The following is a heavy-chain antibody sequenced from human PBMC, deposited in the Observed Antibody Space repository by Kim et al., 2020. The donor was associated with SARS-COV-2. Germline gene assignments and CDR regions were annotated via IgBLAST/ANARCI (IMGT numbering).Heavy chain of an antibody. CDR1: GFTFSSYS. CDR3: ARTRVRGMRDYYYGMDV. Sequence: GGSLRLSCAASGFTFSSYSINWVRQAPGKGLEWVSYISSSSSTIYYADSVKGRFTISRDNAKNSLYLQMNSLRDEDTAVYYCARTRVRGMRDYYYGMDVWGQGTTVTVSS. D-gene: IGHD3-10*01. J-gene: IGHJ6*02. V-gene: IGHV3-48*02. CDR2: ISSSSSTI.